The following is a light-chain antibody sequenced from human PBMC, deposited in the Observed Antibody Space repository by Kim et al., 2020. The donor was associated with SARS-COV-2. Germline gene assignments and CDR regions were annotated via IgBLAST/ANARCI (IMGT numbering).Light chain of an antibody. Sequence: CTLSSGYSKYKVGGYQQRPGKGPRFVMRGGTGGIVGSKGDGIPDRFSVLGSGLNRYLTIKNIQEEDESDYHCGADHGSGSNFVYVFGGGTKVTVL. V-gene: IGLV9-49*01. J-gene: IGLJ3*02. CDR3: GADHGSGSNFVYV. CDR1: SGYSKYK. CDR2: GGTGGIVG.